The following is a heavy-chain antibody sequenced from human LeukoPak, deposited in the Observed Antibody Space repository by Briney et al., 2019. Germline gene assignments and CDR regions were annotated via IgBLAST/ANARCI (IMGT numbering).Heavy chain of an antibody. V-gene: IGHV3-66*01. CDR3: ARLLLGYDSSGYQNDN. CDR2: IYSGGST. CDR1: GFTVSRNY. D-gene: IGHD3-22*01. Sequence: PGGSLRLSCAASGFTVSRNYMSWVRQAPGKGLEWVSVIYSGGSTYYAGSVKGRFTISRDNSKNTLYLQMNSLRAEDTAVYYCARLLLGYDSSGYQNDNWGQGTLVTVSS. J-gene: IGHJ4*02.